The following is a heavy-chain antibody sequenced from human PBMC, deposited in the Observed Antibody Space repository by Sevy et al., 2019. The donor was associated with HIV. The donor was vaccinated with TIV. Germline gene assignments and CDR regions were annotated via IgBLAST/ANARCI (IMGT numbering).Heavy chain of an antibody. J-gene: IGHJ4*02. CDR1: GFSFSSYE. CDR3: ARDLPPSATTVAHFDC. Sequence: GGSLRLSCAASGFSFSSYEMNWVRQAPGKGLEWVAYISNSGTTISTSDSVRGRFTISRDNARNLLYLQMNSLRAEDTAVYYCARDLPPSATTVAHFDCWGQGTLVTVSS. CDR2: ISNSGTTI. V-gene: IGHV3-48*03. D-gene: IGHD4-17*01.